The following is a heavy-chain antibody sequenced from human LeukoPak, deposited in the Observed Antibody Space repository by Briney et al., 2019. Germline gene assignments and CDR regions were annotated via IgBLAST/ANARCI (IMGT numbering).Heavy chain of an antibody. Sequence: SETLSLTCTVSGGSISSYYWSWIRQPPGKGLEWIGYIYYSGSTNYNPSLKSRVTISVDTPKNQFSLKLSSVTAADTAVYYCAGVVHYYYYMDVWGKGTTVTISS. CDR2: IYYSGST. J-gene: IGHJ6*03. CDR1: GGSISSYY. D-gene: IGHD3-10*01. V-gene: IGHV4-59*12. CDR3: AGVVHYYYYMDV.